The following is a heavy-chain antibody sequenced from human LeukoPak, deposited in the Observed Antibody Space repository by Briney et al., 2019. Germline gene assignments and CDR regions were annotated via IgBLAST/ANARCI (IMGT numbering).Heavy chain of an antibody. J-gene: IGHJ4*02. V-gene: IGHV3-30*18. D-gene: IGHD3-3*01. CDR3: VERGSDGGPYFFDY. CDR2: ISKEGSNK. Sequence: GGSLRLSCGASGFTFSTYPMHWVRQAPGKGLEWVAAISKEGSNKYYADSVKGRYTISRDSSKNMLYLEMNSLSGEDTAVYYCVERGSDGGPYFFDYWGQGTLVTVSS. CDR1: GFTFSTYP.